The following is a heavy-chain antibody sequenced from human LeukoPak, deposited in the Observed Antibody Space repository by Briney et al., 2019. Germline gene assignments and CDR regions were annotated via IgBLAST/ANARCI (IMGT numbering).Heavy chain of an antibody. V-gene: IGHV4-34*01. CDR3: ARERHLGIAVAEYDY. Sequence: SETLSLTCAVYGGSFSGYYWSWIRQPPGKGLEWIGEINHSGSTNYNPSLKSRVTISVDTSKNQFSLKLSSVTAADTAVYYCARERHLGIAVAEYDYWGQGTLVTVSS. J-gene: IGHJ4*02. CDR2: INHSGST. CDR1: GGSFSGYY. D-gene: IGHD6-19*01.